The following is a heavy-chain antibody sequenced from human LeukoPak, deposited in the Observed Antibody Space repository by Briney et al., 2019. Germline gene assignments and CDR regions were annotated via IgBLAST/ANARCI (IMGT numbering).Heavy chain of an antibody. CDR2: ISGSGGST. Sequence: PGGSLRLSCAASGFTFSSYATSWVRQAPGKGLEWVSAISGSGGSTYYADSVKGRFTISRDNSKNTLYLQMNSLRAEDTAVYYCAKDSEIVARPRGVGTFFDYWGQGTLVTVSS. J-gene: IGHJ4*02. CDR3: AKDSEIVARPRGVGTFFDY. V-gene: IGHV3-23*01. CDR1: GFTFSSYA. D-gene: IGHD5-12*01.